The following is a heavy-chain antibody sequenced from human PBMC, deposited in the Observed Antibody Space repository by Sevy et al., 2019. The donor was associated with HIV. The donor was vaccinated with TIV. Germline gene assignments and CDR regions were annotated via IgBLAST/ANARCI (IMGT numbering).Heavy chain of an antibody. CDR3: ARLTTKPTSDLYGMDV. Sequence: ASVKASCKASGYIFTDYYIHWVRQAPGQGLEWMAWINSDSGVTNYAQRFQGEVTVTRDTSLNTAYLDLSRLKSNDTAIYFCARLTTKPTSDLYGMDVWGQGTTVTVSS. D-gene: IGHD4-17*01. CDR2: INSDSGVT. V-gene: IGHV1-2*02. CDR1: GYIFTDYY. J-gene: IGHJ6*02.